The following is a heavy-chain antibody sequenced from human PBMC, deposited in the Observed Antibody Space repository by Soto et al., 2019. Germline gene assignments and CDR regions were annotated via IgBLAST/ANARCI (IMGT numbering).Heavy chain of an antibody. CDR2: ISAYNGNT. V-gene: IGHV1-18*04. D-gene: IGHD5-18*01. Sequence: QVQLVQSGAEVKKPGASVRVSCKDSGYTFTSYGVSWVRQAPGQGLEWMGWISAYNGNTKYAQKLQGRLTMTTDTSTSTAYMELRSLRSDDTAMYYCARDPARHVDTAQKFDYWGQGTLVTVSS. CDR3: ARDPARHVDTAQKFDY. J-gene: IGHJ4*02. CDR1: GYTFTSYG.